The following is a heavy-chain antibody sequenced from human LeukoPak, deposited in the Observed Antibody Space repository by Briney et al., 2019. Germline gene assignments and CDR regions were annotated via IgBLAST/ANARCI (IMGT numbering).Heavy chain of an antibody. CDR3: AREVMATIHFDY. CDR2: INPNSGGT. CDR1: GYTFSDYY. Sequence: GASVKVSCKASGYTFSDYYIHWVRQAPGQGLEWMGWINPNSGGTNYAQKFQGRVTMTRDTSISTAYMELSRLRSDDTAVYYCAREVMATIHFDYWGQGTLVTVSS. V-gene: IGHV1-2*02. J-gene: IGHJ4*02. D-gene: IGHD5-24*01.